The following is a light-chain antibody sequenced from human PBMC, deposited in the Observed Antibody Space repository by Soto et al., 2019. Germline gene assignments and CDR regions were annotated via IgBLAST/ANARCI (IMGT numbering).Light chain of an antibody. CDR2: SAS. Sequence: DIQMTQSPSSLSPSVGDRVTITCRASQYISTYLNWYRQKSGKAPEVLIYSASTLQSGVPSRFSGRGSGTDFTLTIIGLQSEDFATYYCQQSYTTPRTVGAGTKVDIK. V-gene: IGKV1-39*01. CDR1: QYISTY. CDR3: QQSYTTPRT. J-gene: IGKJ4*02.